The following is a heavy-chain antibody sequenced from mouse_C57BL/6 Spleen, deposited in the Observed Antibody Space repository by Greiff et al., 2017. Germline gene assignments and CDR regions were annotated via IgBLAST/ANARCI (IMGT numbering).Heavy chain of an antibody. V-gene: IGHV1-50*01. CDR2: IDPSDSYT. CDR3: ARRIVTLDY. CDR1: GYTFTSYW. D-gene: IGHD2-5*01. J-gene: IGHJ2*01. Sequence: VQLQQPGAELVKPGASVKLSCKASGYTFTSYWMQWVKQRPGQGLEWIGEIDPSDSYTNYNQKFKGKATLTVDTSSSTAYMQLSSLTSEDSAVYYCARRIVTLDYWGQGTTLTVSS.